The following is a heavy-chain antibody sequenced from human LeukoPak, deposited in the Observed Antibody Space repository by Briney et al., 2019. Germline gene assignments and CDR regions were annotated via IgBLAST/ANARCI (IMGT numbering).Heavy chain of an antibody. D-gene: IGHD4-11*01. CDR2: ISGSGGNT. J-gene: IGHJ4*02. CDR1: GFTFSSYA. CDR3: AKGNYGYYFDY. Sequence: PGGSLRLSCAASGFTFSSYAMSWVRQAPGRGLEWVSAISGSGGNTYYADSVKGRFTISRDNSKNTLYLQMNSLRAEDTAIYYCAKGNYGYYFDYWGQGTLVTVSS. V-gene: IGHV3-23*01.